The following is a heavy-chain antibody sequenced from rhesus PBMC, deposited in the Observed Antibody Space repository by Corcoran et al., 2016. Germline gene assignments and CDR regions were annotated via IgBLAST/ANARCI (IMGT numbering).Heavy chain of an antibody. V-gene: IGHV3S4*01. CDR3: TRSYGYGISSRFDY. CDR2: ISNTGKTI. CDR1: GFTFSTYD. D-gene: IGHD3-40*01. Sequence: EVQLVESGGGLAKPGGSLRLSCAASGFTFSTYDMTWVRQALGEGLEWVSTISNTGKTIYYAAAVKSRVTIDRDNAKNALSLQMNSLKTEDTAVYYWTRSYGYGISSRFDYWGQGVLVTVSS. J-gene: IGHJ4*01.